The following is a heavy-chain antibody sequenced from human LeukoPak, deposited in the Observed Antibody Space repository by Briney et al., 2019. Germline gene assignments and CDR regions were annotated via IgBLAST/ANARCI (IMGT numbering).Heavy chain of an antibody. V-gene: IGHV1-2*02. D-gene: IGHD3-9*01. Sequence: ASVKVSCKASGYTFTGYYMHWVRQAPGQGLEWMGWINPNSGGTNYAQKFQGRVTMTRDTSISTAYMELSRLRSDDTAVYYCAKVLRYFDWLLLPDYYYGMDVWGQGTTVTVSS. CDR3: AKVLRYFDWLLLPDYYYGMDV. J-gene: IGHJ6*02. CDR1: GYTFTGYY. CDR2: INPNSGGT.